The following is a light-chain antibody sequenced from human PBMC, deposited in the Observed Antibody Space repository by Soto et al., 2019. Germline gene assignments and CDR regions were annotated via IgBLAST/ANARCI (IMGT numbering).Light chain of an antibody. CDR2: GAS. V-gene: IGKV3-20*01. CDR1: QSVSTNY. CDR3: QQYGSSPPT. J-gene: IGKJ1*01. Sequence: EIVLTQSPGTLSLSPGERATLSCRASQSVSTNYLAWYQRKPGQAPRLLIYGASSRATDIPDRFSGSGSGTDFTLTITRRKPEDFAVYYCQQYGSSPPTFGQGTKVEL.